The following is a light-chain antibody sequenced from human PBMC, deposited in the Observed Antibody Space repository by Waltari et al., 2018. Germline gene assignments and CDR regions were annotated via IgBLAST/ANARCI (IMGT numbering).Light chain of an antibody. CDR1: QSVLYSPNSKNP. CDR3: HQYSATPWT. V-gene: IGKV4-1*01. Sequence: DIVMTQSPDSLAVSLVERATINCKSSQSVLYSPNSKNPLAWYQQKPGQPPKLLIYWASTRESGVPDRFSGSGSGTDFTLTISSLQAEDVAVYYCHQYSATPWTFGQGTKVEI. J-gene: IGKJ1*01. CDR2: WAS.